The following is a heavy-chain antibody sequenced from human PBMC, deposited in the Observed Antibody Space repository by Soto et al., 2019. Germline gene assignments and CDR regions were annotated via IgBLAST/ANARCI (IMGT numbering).Heavy chain of an antibody. J-gene: IGHJ5*02. Sequence: QVQLQESGPGLVKPSQTLSLTCTVSGGSISSGGYYWSWIRQHPGKGLEWIGYIYYSGSTYYNPSLKSRVTISVDTSKNQFSLKLSSVTAADTAVYYCVRSGRYYDSSGSGGLSWFDPWGQGTLVTVSS. CDR2: IYYSGST. CDR1: GGSISSGGYY. V-gene: IGHV4-31*03. CDR3: VRSGRYYDSSGSGGLSWFDP. D-gene: IGHD3-22*01.